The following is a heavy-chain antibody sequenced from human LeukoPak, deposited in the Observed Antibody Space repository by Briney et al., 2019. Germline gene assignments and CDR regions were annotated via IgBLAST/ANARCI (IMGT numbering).Heavy chain of an antibody. CDR2: ITWNSGSI. CDR3: AKGGRSNRFGESTFDY. CDR1: GFTFYDYA. V-gene: IGHV3-9*01. Sequence: GRSLRLSCAASGFTFYDYAMNWVRQGPGKGLEWVAGITWNSGSIVYADSVKGRFTISRDNAKNSLYLQMNSLRAEDTALYYCAKGGRSNRFGESTFDYWGQGTLVTVSS. D-gene: IGHD3-10*01. J-gene: IGHJ4*02.